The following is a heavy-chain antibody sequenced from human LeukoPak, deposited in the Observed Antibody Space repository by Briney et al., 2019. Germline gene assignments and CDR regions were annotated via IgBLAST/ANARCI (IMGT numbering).Heavy chain of an antibody. D-gene: IGHD3-10*01. CDR2: INPNSGGT. CDR3: ARPRSAGSRDENWFDP. CDR1: GYTFTGYY. J-gene: IGHJ5*02. Sequence: ASVKVSCKASGYTFTGYYMHWVRQAPGQGLEWMGRINPNSGGTNYAQKFQGRVTMTRDTSISTAYMELSRLRSDDTAVYYCARPRSAGSRDENWFDPWGQGTLVTVSS. V-gene: IGHV1-2*06.